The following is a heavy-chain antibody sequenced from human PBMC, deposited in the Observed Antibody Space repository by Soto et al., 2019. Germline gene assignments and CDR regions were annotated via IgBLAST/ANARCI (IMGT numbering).Heavy chain of an antibody. D-gene: IGHD3-10*01. CDR2: ISYDEIDK. J-gene: IGHJ4*02. CDR3: AGRSGSSDY. CDR1: GFTFSNYT. V-gene: IGHV3-30*04. Sequence: XGSLRLSCAAAGFTFSNYTMHWVRQAPGKGLEWVALISYDEIDKYFADAVKGRFTISRDNSKNTLYLQMDSLRAEDTAVYYCAGRSGSSDYWGRGTLVTVSS.